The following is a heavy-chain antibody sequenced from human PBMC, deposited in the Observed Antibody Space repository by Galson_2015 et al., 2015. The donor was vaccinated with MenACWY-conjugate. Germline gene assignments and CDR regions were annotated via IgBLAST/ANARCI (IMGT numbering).Heavy chain of an antibody. J-gene: IGHJ6*03. CDR1: GFTFRQYA. CDR2: ISDSGAAT. V-gene: IGHV3-23*01. Sequence: SPRLSCAASGFTFRQYAMSRVRQAPGTGLEWVAIISDSGAATHYIDSVKGRFTISRDNSKNTLYLQMSRLRAEDTALYYCAKDVYMDVWGKGTTVSVSS. CDR3: AKDVYMDV.